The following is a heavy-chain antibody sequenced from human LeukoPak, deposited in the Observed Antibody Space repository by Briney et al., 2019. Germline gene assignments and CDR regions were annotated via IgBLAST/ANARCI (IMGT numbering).Heavy chain of an antibody. CDR3: ARVNCSSTSCYSFDY. Sequence: PSETLSLTCTVSGGSISSSSYYWGWIRPPPGKGLEWIGSIYYSGSTYYNPSLKSRVTISVDTSKNQFSLKLSSVTAADTAVYYCARVNCSSTSCYSFDYWGQGTLVTVSS. D-gene: IGHD2-2*01. V-gene: IGHV4-39*07. J-gene: IGHJ4*02. CDR1: GGSISSSSYY. CDR2: IYYSGST.